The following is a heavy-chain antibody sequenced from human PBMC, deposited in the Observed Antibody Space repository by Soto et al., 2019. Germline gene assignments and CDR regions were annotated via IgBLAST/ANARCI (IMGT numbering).Heavy chain of an antibody. J-gene: IGHJ2*01. V-gene: IGHV4-59*01. CDR1: GGSISSYY. CDR2: IYYSGST. D-gene: IGHD3-10*01. CDR3: ARGSGRYYGSGSYYPHWYFDL. Sequence: QVQLQESGPGLVKPSETLSLTCTVSGGSISSYYWSWIRQPPGKGLEWIGYIYYSGSTNYNPSLTSRVTISVDTSKNQFSLKLSSVTAADTAVYYCARGSGRYYGSGSYYPHWYFDLWGRGTLVTVSS.